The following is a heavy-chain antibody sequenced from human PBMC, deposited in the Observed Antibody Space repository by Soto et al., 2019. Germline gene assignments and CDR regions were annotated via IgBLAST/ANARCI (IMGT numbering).Heavy chain of an antibody. CDR3: AILKLVPFRFDY. CDR1: GYTFTSYD. CDR2: MNPNSGNT. J-gene: IGHJ4*02. D-gene: IGHD6-13*01. Sequence: QVQLVQSGAEVKKPGASVKVSCKASGYTFTSYDINWVRQATGQGLEWMGWMNPNSGNTGYAQKFQDRVTMTRNTSISTAYMELSSLRSEETAVYYCAILKLVPFRFDYGGQGTLVTVSS. V-gene: IGHV1-8*01.